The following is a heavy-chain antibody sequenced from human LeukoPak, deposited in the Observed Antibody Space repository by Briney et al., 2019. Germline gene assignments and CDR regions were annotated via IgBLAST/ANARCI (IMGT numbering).Heavy chain of an antibody. CDR3: ARDRRRRNYYDSSGYDY. J-gene: IGHJ4*02. V-gene: IGHV3-53*01. Sequence: GGSLRLSCAASGFTVSSNYMSWVRQAPGKGLEWVSVIYSGGSTYYADSVKGRFTISRDNSKNTLYLQMNSLRAEDTAVYYCARDRRRRNYYDSSGYDYWGQGTLVTVSS. CDR1: GFTVSSNY. D-gene: IGHD3-22*01. CDR2: IYSGGST.